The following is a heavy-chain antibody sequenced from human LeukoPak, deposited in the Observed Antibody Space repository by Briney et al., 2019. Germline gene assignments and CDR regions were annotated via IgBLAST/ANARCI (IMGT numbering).Heavy chain of an antibody. J-gene: IGHJ3*01. Sequence: PGGSLRLSCAASGFTFSSYAMSWVRQAPRKGLEWVSAISGSGGSTYYADSVKGRFTISRDNSKNTLYLQMNSLRAEDTAVYYCAKLSAYYDFWSGHDAFDFWGQGTMVTVSS. CDR2: ISGSGGST. V-gene: IGHV3-23*01. D-gene: IGHD3-3*01. CDR3: AKLSAYYDFWSGHDAFDF. CDR1: GFTFSSYA.